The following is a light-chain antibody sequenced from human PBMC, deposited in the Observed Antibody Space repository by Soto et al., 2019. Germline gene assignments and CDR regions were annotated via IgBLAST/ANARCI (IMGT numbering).Light chain of an antibody. Sequence: EIVLTQSPGTLSLSPGERATLSCRASQSVSSSYLAWYQQKPGQAPRLLIYGASSRATGIPDRFSGSGSRTDFTLTISTLEPEDFAVYYCQQYGSSRTFGQGTKVEIK. CDR1: QSVSSSY. CDR2: GAS. J-gene: IGKJ1*01. CDR3: QQYGSSRT. V-gene: IGKV3-20*01.